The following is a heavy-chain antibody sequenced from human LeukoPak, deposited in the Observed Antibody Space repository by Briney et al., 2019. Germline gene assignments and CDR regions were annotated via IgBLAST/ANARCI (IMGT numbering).Heavy chain of an antibody. CDR2: IYYSGST. CDR1: GGSISRYY. V-gene: IGHV4-59*01. Sequence: SETLSLTCTVSGGSISRYYWSWIRQPPGKGLEWIGYIYYSGSTNYNPSLKSGVTIPVDTSKNQFSLKLSSVTAADTAVYYCARSLYYYGADAFDIWGQGTLVTVSS. J-gene: IGHJ4*02. D-gene: IGHD3-10*01. CDR3: ARSLYYYGADAFDI.